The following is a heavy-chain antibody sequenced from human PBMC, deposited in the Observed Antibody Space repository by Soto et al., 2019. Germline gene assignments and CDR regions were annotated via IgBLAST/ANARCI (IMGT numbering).Heavy chain of an antibody. D-gene: IGHD3-3*01. CDR1: GFTFSSYA. Sequence: EAPLLESGGGLVQPGESLRLSCAASGFTFSSYAMSWVRQAPGKGLEWVSVISGSDDSTYYADSVKGRFTISRDNSKNTLYLQMNSLRVEDTAIYYCAKRSSSFTFDYWGQGTLVTVSS. V-gene: IGHV3-23*01. CDR2: ISGSDDST. CDR3: AKRSSSFTFDY. J-gene: IGHJ4*02.